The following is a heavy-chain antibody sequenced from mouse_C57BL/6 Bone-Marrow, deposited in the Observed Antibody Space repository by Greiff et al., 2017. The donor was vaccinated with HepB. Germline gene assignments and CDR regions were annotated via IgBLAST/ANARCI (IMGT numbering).Heavy chain of an antibody. Sequence: VKLQQPGAELVKPGASVKLSCKASGYTFTSYWMQWVKQRPGQGLEWIGEIDPSDSYTNYNQKFKGKATLTVDTSSSTAYMQLSSLTSEDSAVYYCARGDSWFAYWGQGTLVTVSA. J-gene: IGHJ3*01. CDR1: GYTFTSYW. CDR3: ARGDSWFAY. CDR2: IDPSDSYT. D-gene: IGHD3-3*01. V-gene: IGHV1-50*01.